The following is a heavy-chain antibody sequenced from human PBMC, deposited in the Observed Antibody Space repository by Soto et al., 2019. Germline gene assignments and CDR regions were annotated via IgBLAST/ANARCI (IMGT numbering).Heavy chain of an antibody. Sequence: EVQLVESGGGLVKPGGSLRLSCAASGFTFSSYSMNWVRQAPGKGLEWVSSISSSSSYIYYADSVKGRFTISRDNAKNSLYLQMNSLRAEDTAVYYCARAIYSYGSWVVDYWGQGTLVTVSS. CDR3: ARAIYSYGSWVVDY. J-gene: IGHJ4*02. CDR1: GFTFSSYS. V-gene: IGHV3-21*01. D-gene: IGHD5-18*01. CDR2: ISSSSSYI.